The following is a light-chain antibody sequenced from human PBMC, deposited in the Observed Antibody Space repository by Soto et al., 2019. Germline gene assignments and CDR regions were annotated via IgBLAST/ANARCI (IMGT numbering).Light chain of an antibody. V-gene: IGKV1-5*03. CDR2: QAS. Sequence: DIQMTQSPSTLSASVGDRVTITCRASQSISRRLTWYQQKPGKALNLLIYQASNLETGVPSRFTGSGSGTEFTLTISSLQPDDLATYYCLQYHCYGTFGQGTKVEVK. J-gene: IGKJ1*01. CDR1: QSISRR. CDR3: LQYHCYGT.